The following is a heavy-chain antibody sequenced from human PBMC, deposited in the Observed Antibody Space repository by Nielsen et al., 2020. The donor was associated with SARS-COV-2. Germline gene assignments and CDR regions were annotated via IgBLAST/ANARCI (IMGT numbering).Heavy chain of an antibody. J-gene: IGHJ6*03. CDR2: IRMSDGAT. CDR3: AKELEVCCHYMDV. Sequence: GESLKFSCTASGFALSAYGMDWVRQVPGRGLEWLAHIRMSDGATQYADSVRGRFTISRDNAKNSLYLQMNSLRDEDTAVYFCAKELEVCCHYMDVWGKGTTVTVSS. D-gene: IGHD5/OR15-5a*01. CDR1: GFALSAYG. V-gene: IGHV3-48*02.